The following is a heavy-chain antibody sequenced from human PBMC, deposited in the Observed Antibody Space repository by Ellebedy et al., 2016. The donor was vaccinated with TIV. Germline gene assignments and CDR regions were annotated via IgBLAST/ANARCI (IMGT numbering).Heavy chain of an antibody. CDR3: ARTNAFDI. J-gene: IGHJ3*02. CDR1: GDSISGSY. CDR2: IYYTGTT. Sequence: GSLRLSCTVSGDSISGSYWNWIRQPPGRGLEWIGCIYYTGTTYYNPSLKSRVTIPLDTSKNQFSLKVNSVTAADTAVYYCARTNAFDIWGRGTMVTVSS. V-gene: IGHV4-59*01.